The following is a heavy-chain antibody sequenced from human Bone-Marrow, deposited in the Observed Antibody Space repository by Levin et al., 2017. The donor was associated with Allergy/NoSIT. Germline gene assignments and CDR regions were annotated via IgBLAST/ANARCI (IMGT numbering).Heavy chain of an antibody. V-gene: IGHV2-5*02. Sequence: SGPTLVKPTQTLTLTCSYSGFSLSSPGVGVGWVRQSPGKALEWLALIYWDEDKRYSPSLRSRLTISMDTSTNQVFLRMTNMDPVDTGTYYCTHSRPPLRTRHFDYWGQGALVNVSS. CDR1: GFSLSSPGVG. D-gene: IGHD4-17*01. CDR2: IYWDEDK. CDR3: THSRPPLRTRHFDY. J-gene: IGHJ4*02.